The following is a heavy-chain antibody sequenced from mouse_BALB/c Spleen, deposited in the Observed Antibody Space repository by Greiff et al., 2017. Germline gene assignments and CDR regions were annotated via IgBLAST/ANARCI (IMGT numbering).Heavy chain of an antibody. Sequence: QVQLQQSGAELVRPGASVTLSCKASGYTFTDYEMHWVKQTPVYGLEWIGAIDPETGGTAYNQKFKGKATLTADKSSSTAYMELRSLTSEDSAVYYCTSYGNSYAMDYRGQGTSVTVSS. D-gene: IGHD2-1*01. J-gene: IGHJ4*01. V-gene: IGHV1-15*01. CDR2: IDPETGGT. CDR1: GYTFTDYE. CDR3: TSYGNSYAMDY.